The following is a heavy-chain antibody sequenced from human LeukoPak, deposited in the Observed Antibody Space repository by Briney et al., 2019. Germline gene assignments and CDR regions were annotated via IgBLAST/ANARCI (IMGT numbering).Heavy chain of an antibody. CDR3: ARDRYGSGSYQTDPTLDY. CDR2: ISAYNGNT. D-gene: IGHD3-10*01. CDR1: GYTFTSYA. J-gene: IGHJ4*02. Sequence: ASVKVSCKASGYTFTSYAMNWVRQAPGQGLEWMGWISAYNGNTNYAQKLQGRVTMTTDTSTSTAYMELRSLRSDDTAVYYCARDRYGSGSYQTDPTLDYWGQGTLVTVSS. V-gene: IGHV1-18*01.